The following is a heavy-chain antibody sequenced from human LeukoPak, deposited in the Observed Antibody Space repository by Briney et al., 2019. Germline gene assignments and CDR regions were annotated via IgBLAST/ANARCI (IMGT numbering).Heavy chain of an antibody. CDR2: ISGSGGST. V-gene: IGHV3-23*01. Sequence: GGSLRLSCAASGFTFSSYAMSWVRQAPGKGLEWVSAISGSGGSTYYADSVKGRFTISRDNSKNTVYLQMNSLRAEDSAVYHCARGPYCGGGTCYTLGAFDIWGQGTLASVSS. J-gene: IGHJ3*02. CDR3: ARGPYCGGGTCYTLGAFDI. D-gene: IGHD2-15*01. CDR1: GFTFSSYA.